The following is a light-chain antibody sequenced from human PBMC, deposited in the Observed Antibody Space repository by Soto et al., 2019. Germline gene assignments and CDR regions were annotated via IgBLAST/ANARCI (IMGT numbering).Light chain of an antibody. CDR1: QSVSSNY. V-gene: IGKV3-20*01. J-gene: IGKJ3*01. CDR2: GAS. Sequence: EIGMTQSPSTLSLSPWETATLSCRASQSVSSNYVAWFHQKPGQAPRLLIYGASSRATGVPDRFSASGSGTDFTLTISRLEPEDFAVYYCQQYGMSSFTVGPGTKVDIK. CDR3: QQYGMSSFT.